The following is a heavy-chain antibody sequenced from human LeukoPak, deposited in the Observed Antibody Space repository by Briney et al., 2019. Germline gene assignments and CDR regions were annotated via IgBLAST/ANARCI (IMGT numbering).Heavy chain of an antibody. CDR2: IYSGGST. V-gene: IGHV3-66*02. CDR1: GGSISSYY. J-gene: IGHJ4*02. CDR3: ARVDDFWSGYLDY. D-gene: IGHD3-3*01. Sequence: ETLSLTCTVSGGSISSYYWSWVRQAPGKGLEWVSVIYSGGSTYYADSVKGRFTISRDNSKNTLYLQMNSLRAEDTAVYYCARVDDFWSGYLDYWGQGTLVTVSS.